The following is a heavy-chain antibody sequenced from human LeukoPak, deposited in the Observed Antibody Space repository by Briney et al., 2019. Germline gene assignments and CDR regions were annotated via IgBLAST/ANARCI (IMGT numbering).Heavy chain of an antibody. CDR1: GGSISSGSYY. Sequence: SETLSLTCTVSGGSISSGSYYWSWIRQPAGKGLEWIGRIYTSGSTNYNPSLKSRVTISVDTSKNQFSLKLSSVTAADTAVYYCARHVHTTGTTTWFDPWGQGTLVTVSS. CDR3: ARHVHTTGTTTWFDP. V-gene: IGHV4-61*02. D-gene: IGHD1-1*01. CDR2: IYTSGST. J-gene: IGHJ5*02.